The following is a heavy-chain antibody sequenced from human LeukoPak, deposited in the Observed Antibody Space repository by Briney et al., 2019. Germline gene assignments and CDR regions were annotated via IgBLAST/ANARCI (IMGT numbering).Heavy chain of an antibody. Sequence: GGSLRLSCAASGFTFSSYAMNWVRQAPGKGLEWVSAISGNGDTTYYADSVKGRFTISRDNSKNTLYLQMSNLRAEDTAIYYCAKDRPEAPIAARRGFDYWGQGTLVTVSS. CDR2: ISGNGDTT. D-gene: IGHD6-6*01. CDR3: AKDRPEAPIAARRGFDY. V-gene: IGHV3-23*01. CDR1: GFTFSSYA. J-gene: IGHJ4*02.